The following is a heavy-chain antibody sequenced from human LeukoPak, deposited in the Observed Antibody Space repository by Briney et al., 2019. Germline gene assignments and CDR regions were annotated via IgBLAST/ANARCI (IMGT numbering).Heavy chain of an antibody. CDR3: AGLRYSYGSTYYFDY. CDR2: IYPGASST. Sequence: GESLKISCKGSGYNFATYWIGWVPQVPGKGLEWMGIIYPGASSTTYSPSFQGQVTISADKSVSTAYLQWSSLKASDTAMYYCAGLRYSYGSTYYFDYWGQGTLVTVSS. CDR1: GYNFATYW. V-gene: IGHV5-51*01. D-gene: IGHD5-18*01. J-gene: IGHJ4*02.